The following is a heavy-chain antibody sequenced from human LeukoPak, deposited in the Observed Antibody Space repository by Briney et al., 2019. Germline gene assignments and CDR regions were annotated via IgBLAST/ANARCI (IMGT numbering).Heavy chain of an antibody. D-gene: IGHD3-22*01. CDR2: INRDGSER. CDR1: GFTFSNYW. V-gene: IGHV3-7*03. CDR3: ARNLLYYYDSSGYSAFDI. Sequence: GGSLRLSCAASGFTFSNYWMTWVRQAPGKGLEWVANINRDGSERYYVDSVKGRFTISRDNAKNSLYLQMNSLRAEDTAVYYCARNLLYYYDSSGYSAFDIWGQGTMVTVSS. J-gene: IGHJ3*02.